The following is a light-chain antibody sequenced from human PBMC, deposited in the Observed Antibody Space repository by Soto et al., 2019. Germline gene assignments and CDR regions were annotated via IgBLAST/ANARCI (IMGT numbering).Light chain of an antibody. Sequence: QSVLTQPPSVSGAPGQRVTISCTGSSSNIGAGSDVHWYQQLPGTAPKLLIYGNSNRPSGVPDRFSGSKSGTSASLDITGLQAEDEADYYCQSYDSSLSPYVFGTGTKLTVL. V-gene: IGLV1-40*01. CDR1: SSNIGAGSD. J-gene: IGLJ1*01. CDR2: GNS. CDR3: QSYDSSLSPYV.